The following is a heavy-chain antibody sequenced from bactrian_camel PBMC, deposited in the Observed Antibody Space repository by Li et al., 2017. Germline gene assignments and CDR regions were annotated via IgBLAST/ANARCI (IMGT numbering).Heavy chain of an antibody. V-gene: IGHV3S63*01. CDR2: IYTGTDRT. CDR1: GGTEDGFY. Sequence: HVQLVESGGGSVQAGGSVRLSCVTSGGTEDGFYVAWIRQVPGKGREGVASIYTGTDRTYYADSVKGRFAIWQDDAKATVNLEINYLRPEDTAMYYCAADLARHCGAFTGFFRRGYWGQGTQVTVS. D-gene: IGHD2*01. CDR3: AADLARHCGAFTGFFRRGY. J-gene: IGHJ4*01.